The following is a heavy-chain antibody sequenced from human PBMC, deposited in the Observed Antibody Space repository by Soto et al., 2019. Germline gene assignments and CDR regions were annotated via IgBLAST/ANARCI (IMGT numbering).Heavy chain of an antibody. Sequence: GGSLRLSCAASGFMLSAYTMNWVRQAPGKGLEWLSSISDDSSYIDYADSLRGRFTVSRDNARNSLYLQIDSQGVEDTAVYYCATPYYFNHWGPGTLVTVSS. V-gene: IGHV3-21*06. D-gene: IGHD3-16*01. CDR3: ATPYYFNH. CDR2: ISDDSSYI. CDR1: GFMLSAYT. J-gene: IGHJ1*01.